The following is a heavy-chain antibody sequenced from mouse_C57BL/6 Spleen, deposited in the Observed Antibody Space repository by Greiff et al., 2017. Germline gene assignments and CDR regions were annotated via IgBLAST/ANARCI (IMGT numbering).Heavy chain of an antibody. CDR2: IYPRSGNT. CDR1: GYTFTSYG. J-gene: IGHJ2*01. D-gene: IGHD4-1*01. V-gene: IGHV1-81*01. Sequence: QVQLQQSGAELARPGASVKLSCKASGYTFTSYGISWVKQRTGQGLEWIGEIYPRSGNTYYNEKFKGKATLAEDKSSSTAYMELRSLTSEDSAVYVCARSGLELGPDYWGQGTTLTVSS. CDR3: ARSGLELGPDY.